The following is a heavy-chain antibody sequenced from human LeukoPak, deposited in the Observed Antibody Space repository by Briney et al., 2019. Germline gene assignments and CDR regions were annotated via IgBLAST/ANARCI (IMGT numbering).Heavy chain of an antibody. CDR2: MNAGNGNT. J-gene: IGHJ6*02. Sequence: ASVKVSCKASGDTFTSYAMHWVRQAPGQRLEWMGWMNAGNGNTKYSQKFQGRVTITRDTSVSTAYMELSSLRSEDTAVYYCARDKYYYGSGSYLLDYYYYGMDVWGQGTTVTVSS. CDR1: GDTFTSYA. CDR3: ARDKYYYGSGSYLLDYYYYGMDV. D-gene: IGHD3-10*01. V-gene: IGHV1-3*01.